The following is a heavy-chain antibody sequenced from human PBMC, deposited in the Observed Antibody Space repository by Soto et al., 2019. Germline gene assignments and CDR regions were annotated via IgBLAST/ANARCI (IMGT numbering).Heavy chain of an antibody. CDR2: INAGNGNT. V-gene: IGHV1-3*01. Sequence: QVQLVQSGAEVKKPGASVKVSCKASGYTFTSYAMHWVRQAPGQRLEWMGRINAGNGNTKYSQKFQGRVTITRDTSASTAYMELSSLRSEDTAVYYCARESLYDFWSGYYPNDYWGQGTLVTVSS. D-gene: IGHD3-3*01. CDR1: GYTFTSYA. CDR3: ARESLYDFWSGYYPNDY. J-gene: IGHJ4*02.